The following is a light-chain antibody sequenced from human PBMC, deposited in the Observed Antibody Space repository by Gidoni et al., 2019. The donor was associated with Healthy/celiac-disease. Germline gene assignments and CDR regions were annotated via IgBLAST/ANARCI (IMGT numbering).Light chain of an antibody. V-gene: IGKV2-28*01. Sequence: DLVMTQSPLSLPVTSGEPDSISCRPSQSLLHSNGYNYLDWYLQKPGQSPQLLIYLGSNRASGVPDRFSGSGSGTDFTLKISRVEAEDVGVYYCMQALQTPTFGGGTKVEIK. CDR3: MQALQTPT. CDR1: QSLLHSNGYNY. CDR2: LGS. J-gene: IGKJ4*01.